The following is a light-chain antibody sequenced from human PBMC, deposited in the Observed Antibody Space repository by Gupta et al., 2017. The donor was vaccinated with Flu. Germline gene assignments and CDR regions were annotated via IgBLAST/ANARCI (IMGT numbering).Light chain of an antibody. CDR2: DAS. Sequence: PSSLSASVGDRVTVTCQASQEISNYLNWYQQKAGKAPKLLIYDASNLETGVPSRFSGSGSGTDFTFTISSLQPEDFATYCCQQEDNLPLTFAGGTKVEIK. CDR1: QEISNY. J-gene: IGKJ4*01. CDR3: QQEDNLPLT. V-gene: IGKV1-33*01.